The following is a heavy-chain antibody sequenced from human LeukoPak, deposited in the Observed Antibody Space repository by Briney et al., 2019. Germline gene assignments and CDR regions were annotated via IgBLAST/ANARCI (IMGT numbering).Heavy chain of an antibody. J-gene: IGHJ5*02. CDR3: KKKREYEILTGSGT. CDR2: IIPILGIA. CDR1: GGTFSSYA. V-gene: IGHV1-69*04. Sequence: GASVKVSCKASGGTFSSYAISWVRQAPGQGLEWMGRIIPILGIANYAQKFQGRVTITADKSTSTAYMELSSLRSEDTAVYYFKKKREYEILTGSGTWGQGTLVTVSS. D-gene: IGHD3-9*01.